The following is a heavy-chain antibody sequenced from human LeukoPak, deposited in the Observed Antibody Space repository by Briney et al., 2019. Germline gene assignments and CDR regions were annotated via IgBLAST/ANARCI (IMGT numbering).Heavy chain of an antibody. J-gene: IGHJ4*02. D-gene: IGHD2-8*01. CDR3: AKDKWWGASDH. CDR2: INGDGTAT. V-gene: IGHV3-74*01. CDR1: GFIFNGHW. Sequence: GGSLRLSCAASGFIFNGHWMHWVRQTPGKGLVWVADINGDGTATNYAGSVKGRFTISRDNAKNTLYLQMNTLRAEDTAVYYCAKDKWWGASDHWGQGSLVTVSS.